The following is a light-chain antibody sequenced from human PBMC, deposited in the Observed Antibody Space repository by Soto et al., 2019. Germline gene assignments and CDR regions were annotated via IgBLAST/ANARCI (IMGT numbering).Light chain of an antibody. CDR1: SSDVGGYNY. CDR2: EVS. J-gene: IGLJ1*01. CDR3: TSYSSSSTLYV. V-gene: IGLV2-14*01. Sequence: QSALTQPASVSGSPGQSITISCTGTSSDVGGYNYVSWYQQHPGKVPQLMIYEVSNRPSGVSNRFSGSKSGNTAPLTISGLQADDEADYYCTSYSSSSTLYVFGPGTKVTVL.